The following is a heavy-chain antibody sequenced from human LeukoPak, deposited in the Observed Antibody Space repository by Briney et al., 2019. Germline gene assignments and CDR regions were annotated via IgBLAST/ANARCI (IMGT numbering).Heavy chain of an antibody. Sequence: SETLSLTCTVSGGSISSYYWSWIRQPPGKGLEWIGYIYYSGSTNYNPSLKSRVTISVDTSKNQFSLKLSFVTAADTAVYYCARAWLSSSGTDAFDIWGQGTMVTVSS. CDR1: GGSISSYY. CDR3: ARAWLSSSGTDAFDI. D-gene: IGHD3-22*01. CDR2: IYYSGST. V-gene: IGHV4-59*01. J-gene: IGHJ3*02.